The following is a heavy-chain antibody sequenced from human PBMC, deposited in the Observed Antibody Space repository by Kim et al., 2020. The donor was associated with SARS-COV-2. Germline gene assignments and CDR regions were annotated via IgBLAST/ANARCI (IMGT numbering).Heavy chain of an antibody. CDR1: GGSISSSSHY. D-gene: IGHD3-22*01. CDR2: IHYSGST. CDR3: ARLSVGSSGYYYGGFDY. Sequence: SETLSLTCTVSGGSISSSSHYWGWIRQTPGKGLEWIGTIHYSGSTYYNPSLKSRVTISLDTSKNQFSLKLSSVTAADTAVYYCARLSVGSSGYYYGGFDYWGQGTLVSVSS. V-gene: IGHV4-39*01. J-gene: IGHJ4*02.